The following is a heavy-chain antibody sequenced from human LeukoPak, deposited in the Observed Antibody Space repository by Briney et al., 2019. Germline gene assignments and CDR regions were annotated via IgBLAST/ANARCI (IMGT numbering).Heavy chain of an antibody. CDR2: IKQDGSEK. CDR3: AKDTFGVVPTTFDY. J-gene: IGHJ4*02. D-gene: IGHD3-3*01. CDR1: GFTFSSYW. Sequence: GGSLRLSCAASGFTFSSYWMSWVRQAPGKGLEWVANIKQDGSEKYYADSVKGRFTISRDNAKNSLYLQMNSLRAEDTAVYYCAKDTFGVVPTTFDYWGQGTLVTVSS. V-gene: IGHV3-7*01.